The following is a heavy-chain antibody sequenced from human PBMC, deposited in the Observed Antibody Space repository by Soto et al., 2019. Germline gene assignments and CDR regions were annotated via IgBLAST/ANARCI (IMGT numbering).Heavy chain of an antibody. J-gene: IGHJ6*02. D-gene: IGHD2-2*02. Sequence: LSLTCTVSGGSISSGDYYWSWIRQPPGKGLEWIGYIYYSGSTYYNPSLKSRVTISVDTSKNQFSLKLSSVTAADTAVYYCARDKLGYCSSTSCYTPWPYYYYGMDVWGQGTTVTVSS. V-gene: IGHV4-30-4*01. CDR1: GGSISSGDYY. CDR3: ARDKLGYCSSTSCYTPWPYYYYGMDV. CDR2: IYYSGST.